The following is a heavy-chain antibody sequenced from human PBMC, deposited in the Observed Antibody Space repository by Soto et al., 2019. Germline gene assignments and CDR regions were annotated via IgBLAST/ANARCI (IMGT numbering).Heavy chain of an antibody. J-gene: IGHJ5*02. CDR1: GYTFTSYA. D-gene: IGHD1-26*01. V-gene: IGHV1-3*01. CDR2: INAGNGNT. Sequence: GASVKVSCKASGYTFTSYAMHWVRQAPGQRLEWMGWINAGNGNTKYSQKFQGRVTITRDTSASTAYMELSSLRSEDTAVYYCARMGIVGATFESWFDPWGQGTLVTVSS. CDR3: ARMGIVGATFESWFDP.